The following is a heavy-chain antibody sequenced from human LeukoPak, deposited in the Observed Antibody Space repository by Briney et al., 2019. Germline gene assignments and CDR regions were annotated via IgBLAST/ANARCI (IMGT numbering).Heavy chain of an antibody. V-gene: IGHV4-59*01. Sequence: SETLSLTCTVSGGSISSYYWSWIRQPPGKGLEWIGYIYYSGSTNYNPSLKSRVTISVDTSKNQFSLKLSSVTAADTAVYYCARNRGYYDPFDYWGQGTLVTVTS. CDR1: GGSISSYY. CDR3: ARNRGYYDPFDY. CDR2: IYYSGST. D-gene: IGHD3-22*01. J-gene: IGHJ4*02.